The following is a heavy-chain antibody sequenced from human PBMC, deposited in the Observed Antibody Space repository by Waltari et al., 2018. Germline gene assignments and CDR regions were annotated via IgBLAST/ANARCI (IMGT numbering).Heavy chain of an antibody. CDR1: GVSITTYY. CDR2: IYTSAST. CDR3: ARGREIRKDTPPDY. J-gene: IGHJ4*02. V-gene: IGHV4-4*07. Sequence: QIQLQESGPGLVKPSETLSLTCTVSGVSITTYYWNWIRQPAGKGLEWIGRIYTSASTNYNPSLRGRVTMSVDTSKNQFSLKLSSVTAADTAVYYCARGREIRKDTPPDYWGQGTLVTVSS.